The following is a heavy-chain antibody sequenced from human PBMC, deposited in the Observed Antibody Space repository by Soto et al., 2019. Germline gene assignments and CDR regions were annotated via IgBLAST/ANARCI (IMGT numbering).Heavy chain of an antibody. J-gene: IGHJ4*02. CDR2: INSSSTNL. CDR3: ANARALTTSRDTY. D-gene: IGHD1-1*01. CDR1: GFTFITYT. V-gene: IGHV3-21*01. Sequence: EVQLLESGGGLVRPGDSLRLSCAASGFTFITYTMNWVRQAPGKGLEWLSSINSSSTNLYYTDSVKGRFTISRSKAKNLLYLKMNGLRVDDTAVYYDANARALTTSRDTYWGQGTLVTVFS.